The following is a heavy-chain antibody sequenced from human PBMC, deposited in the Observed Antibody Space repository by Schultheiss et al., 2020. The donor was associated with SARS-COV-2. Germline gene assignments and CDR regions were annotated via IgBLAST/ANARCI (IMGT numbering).Heavy chain of an antibody. V-gene: IGHV3-53*01. J-gene: IGHJ6*03. CDR2: IYSGGST. CDR3: TPYCSGGSCYDYFYYYMGV. CDR1: GFTVSSNY. Sequence: GGSLRLSCAASGFTVSSNYMSWVRQAPGKGLEWVSVIYSGGSTYYADSVKGRFTISRDNSKNTLYLQMNSLRAEDTAIYYCTPYCSGGSCYDYFYYYMGVWGKGSTVTVSS. D-gene: IGHD2-15*01.